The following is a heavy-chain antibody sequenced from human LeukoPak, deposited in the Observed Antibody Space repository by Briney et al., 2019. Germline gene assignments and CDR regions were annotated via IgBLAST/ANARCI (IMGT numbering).Heavy chain of an antibody. D-gene: IGHD6-13*01. Sequence: GASVKVSCKVSGYTLTELPMHWVRQAPGKGLEWMGGFDPEDGETIYAQKFQGRVTMTEDTSTDTAYMELSSLRSEDTAVYYCATAIAAAGTHFDYWGQGTLVTVSS. CDR1: GYTLTELP. V-gene: IGHV1-24*01. CDR3: ATAIAAAGTHFDY. J-gene: IGHJ4*02. CDR2: FDPEDGET.